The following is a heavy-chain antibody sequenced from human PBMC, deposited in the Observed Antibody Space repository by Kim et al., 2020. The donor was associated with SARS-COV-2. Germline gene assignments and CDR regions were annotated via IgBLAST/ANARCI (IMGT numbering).Heavy chain of an antibody. Sequence: SETLSLTCAVYGGSFSGYYWSWIRQPPGKGLEWIGEINHSGSTNYNPSLKSRVTISVDTSKNQFSLKLSSVTAADTAVYYCARGHSAFDYWGQGTLVTVSS. V-gene: IGHV4-34*01. CDR3: ARGHSAFDY. J-gene: IGHJ4*02. D-gene: IGHD4-4*01. CDR1: GGSFSGYY. CDR2: INHSGST.